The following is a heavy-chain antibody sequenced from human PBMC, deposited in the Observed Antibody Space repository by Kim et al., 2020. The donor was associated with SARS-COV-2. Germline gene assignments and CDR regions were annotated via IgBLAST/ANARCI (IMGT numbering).Heavy chain of an antibody. J-gene: IGHJ4*02. Sequence: VKGRFTISRDNAKNTLYLQINSLSTEETAVYYCAKGLGNILLWFGELDYCGQGALVTVSS. D-gene: IGHD3-10*01. CDR3: AKGLGNILLWFGELDY. V-gene: IGHV3-23*01.